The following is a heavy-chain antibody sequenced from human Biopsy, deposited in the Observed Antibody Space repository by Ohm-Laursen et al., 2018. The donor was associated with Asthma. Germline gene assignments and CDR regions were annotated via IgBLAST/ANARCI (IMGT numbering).Heavy chain of an antibody. CDR1: GFAVSRDH. J-gene: IGHJ4*02. CDR2: IYSGGTS. V-gene: IGHV3-53*01. CDR3: ARGDSSNWSHYYFDY. D-gene: IGHD3-22*01. Sequence: SLRLSCSASGFAVSRDHMFWVRQAPGRGLEWVSVIYSGGTSHTADSVRGRFTISRDYSKNTLYLQMHSLRAEDTAVYYCARGDSSNWSHYYFDYWGQGTLVTVSS.